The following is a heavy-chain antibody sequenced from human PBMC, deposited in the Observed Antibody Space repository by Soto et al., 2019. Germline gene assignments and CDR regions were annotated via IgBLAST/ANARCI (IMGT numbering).Heavy chain of an antibody. J-gene: IGHJ6*02. CDR1: GFTFSSYA. CDR3: ARDRIPTGMDV. V-gene: IGHV3-66*01. CDR2: IYSGGST. Sequence: GGSRRLSCAASGFTFSSYAMSWVRQAPGKGLEWVSAIYSGGSTYYADSVKGRFTISRDNSKNTLYLQMNSLRAEDTAVYYCARDRIPTGMDVWGQGTTVTVSS.